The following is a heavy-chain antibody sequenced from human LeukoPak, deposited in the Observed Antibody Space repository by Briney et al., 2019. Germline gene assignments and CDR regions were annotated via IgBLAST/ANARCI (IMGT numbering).Heavy chain of an antibody. CDR2: IWYDGSNK. J-gene: IGHJ5*02. CDR3: ARDANWFDP. V-gene: IGHV3-33*01. CDR1: GFTFSSYG. Sequence: GGSLRLSCAASGFTFSSYGMHWVRQAPGKGLEWVAVIWYDGSNKYYADSVKGRFTISRDNSKNTLYLQMNSLRDEDTAVYYCARDANWFDPWGQGTLVTVSS.